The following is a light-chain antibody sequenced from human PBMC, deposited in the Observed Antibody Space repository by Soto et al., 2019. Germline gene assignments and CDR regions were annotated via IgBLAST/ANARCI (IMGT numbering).Light chain of an antibody. CDR2: DVN. CDR3: TSWTTSTTMI. CDR1: TNKIVAYNF. J-gene: IGLJ2*01. Sequence: QSLLTQPASVFGPPGQSIPISRPGTTNKIVAYNFVSWYQKPPGKSPKLMLYDVNIRPSGVSYRSSGSKSGNTASLTISGLQAEDEADYYCTSWTTSTTMIFGGGTKVTVL. V-gene: IGLV2-14*03.